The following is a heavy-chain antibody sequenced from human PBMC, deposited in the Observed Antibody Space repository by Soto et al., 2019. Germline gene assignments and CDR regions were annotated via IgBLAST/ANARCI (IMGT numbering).Heavy chain of an antibody. Sequence: QLQLQESGSGLVKPSQTLSLTCAVSGGSISSGGYSWSWIRQPPGKGLDWIGYIYHSGSTYYNPTPXSXTTLAVDRSTNQFSLKLSSVTAADTAVYYCVRVPDYWGQGTLVTVSS. J-gene: IGHJ4*02. CDR1: GGSISSGGYS. CDR3: VRVPDY. CDR2: IYHSGST. V-gene: IGHV4-30-2*01.